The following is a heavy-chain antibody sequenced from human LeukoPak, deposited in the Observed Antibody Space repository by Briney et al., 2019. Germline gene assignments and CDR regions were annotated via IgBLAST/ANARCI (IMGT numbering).Heavy chain of an antibody. Sequence: PGGSLRLSCAASGFTFSSYAMSWVRQAPGKGLEGVSAISGSGGSTYYADSVKGRFTISRDNSKNTLYLQMNSLRAEDTAVYYCAKELLVGTMIVVVDGFDYWGQGTLVTVSS. J-gene: IGHJ4*02. CDR1: GFTFSSYA. D-gene: IGHD3-22*01. V-gene: IGHV3-23*01. CDR2: ISGSGGST. CDR3: AKELLVGTMIVVVDGFDY.